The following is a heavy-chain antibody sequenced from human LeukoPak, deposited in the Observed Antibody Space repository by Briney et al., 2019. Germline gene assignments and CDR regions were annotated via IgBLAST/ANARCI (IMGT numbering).Heavy chain of an antibody. CDR1: GGSISSYY. CDR3: ARAHSSGPDAFGI. V-gene: IGHV4-59*01. D-gene: IGHD3-22*01. CDR2: IYYSGST. J-gene: IGHJ3*02. Sequence: SETLSLTCTVSGGSISSYYWSWIRQPPGKGLEWIGYIYYSGSTNYNPSLKSRVTISVDTSKNQFSLKLSSVTAADTAVYYCARAHSSGPDAFGIWGQGTMVTVSS.